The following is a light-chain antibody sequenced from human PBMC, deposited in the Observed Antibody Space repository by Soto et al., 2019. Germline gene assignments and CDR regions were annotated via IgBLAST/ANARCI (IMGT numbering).Light chain of an antibody. Sequence: EVVLTQSPGTLSLSPGERATLSCRASQSVSNNYLAWYQQKPGQSPKLLIFGSSDRATGIPDRFSGSGSGTDFTLTISSLEPEGFAVYYCQQYGSSPPYTFGQGTKLEIK. CDR2: GSS. J-gene: IGKJ2*01. CDR3: QQYGSSPPYT. CDR1: QSVSNNY. V-gene: IGKV3-20*01.